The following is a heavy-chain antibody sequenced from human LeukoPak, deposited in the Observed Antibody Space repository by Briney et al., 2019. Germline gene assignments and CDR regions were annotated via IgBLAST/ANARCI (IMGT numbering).Heavy chain of an antibody. Sequence: GESLKISFKGSGYSFTTCWIGWVRQMPGKGLEWMGSIYPRDSRTTYSPSFQGQVPISVDKSISTAYLQWSSLKASDTAMYYSPRHLRSITSCPNYWGPGTLVTVSS. J-gene: IGHJ4*02. CDR3: PRHLRSITSCPNY. CDR1: GYSFTTCW. CDR2: IYPRDSRT. V-gene: IGHV5-51*01. D-gene: IGHD2-2*01.